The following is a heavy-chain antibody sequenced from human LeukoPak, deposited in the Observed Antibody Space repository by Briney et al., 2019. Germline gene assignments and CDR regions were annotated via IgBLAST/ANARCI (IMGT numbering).Heavy chain of an antibody. Sequence: SETLSLTCTVSGGSISSYYWSWIRQPPGKGLEWIGYIYYSGSTNYNPSLKSRVTISVDTSKNQFSLKLSSVTAADTAVYYCARHIRVTVVPNWFDPWGQGTLVTVSS. D-gene: IGHD3-10*01. V-gene: IGHV4-59*01. CDR1: GGSISSYY. CDR2: IYYSGST. CDR3: ARHIRVTVVPNWFDP. J-gene: IGHJ5*02.